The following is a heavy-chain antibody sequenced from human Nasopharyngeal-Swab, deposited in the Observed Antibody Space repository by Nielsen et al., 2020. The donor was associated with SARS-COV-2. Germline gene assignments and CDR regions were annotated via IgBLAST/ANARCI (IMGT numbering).Heavy chain of an antibody. CDR2: TDENARIT. CDR3: VKHQGSSSDQ. J-gene: IGHJ4*02. V-gene: IGHV3-74*01. Sequence: GESLKISCRASGFSFSNYWMHWVRQSPGAGLVWVSRTDENARITNYADSVKGRFTISRDNAQNTLYLQMNSLRVEDTAVYYCVKHQGSSSDQWGQGTLVTVSS. CDR1: GFSFSNYW.